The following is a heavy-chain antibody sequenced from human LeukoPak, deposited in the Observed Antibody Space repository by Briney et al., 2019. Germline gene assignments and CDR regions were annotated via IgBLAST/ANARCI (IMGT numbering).Heavy chain of an antibody. CDR1: GFTVSSNY. V-gene: IGHV3-53*01. CDR3: ARVPTTVTTVYFDY. D-gene: IGHD4-17*01. Sequence: GASLRLSCAASGFTVSSNYMSWVRQAPGKGLEWVSVIYSGGSTYYADSVKGRFTISRDNSKNTLYLQMNSLRAEDTAVYYCARVPTTVTTVYFDYWGQGTLVTVSS. J-gene: IGHJ4*02. CDR2: IYSGGST.